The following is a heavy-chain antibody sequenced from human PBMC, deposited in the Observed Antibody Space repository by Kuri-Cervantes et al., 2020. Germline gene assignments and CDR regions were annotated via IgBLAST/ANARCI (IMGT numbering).Heavy chain of an antibody. J-gene: IGHJ4*02. D-gene: IGHD1-1*01. CDR1: GFTFSSYS. CDR2: ISSSSSYI. V-gene: IGHV3-21*01. Sequence: ESLNISWAASGFTFSSYSMYWVRQAPGKGLEWVSSISSSSSYIYYADSVKGRFTISRDNAKNSLYLQMNSLRAEDTAVYYCAKLRDLEPREQFDYWGEGTLVTVSS. CDR3: AKLRDLEPREQFDY.